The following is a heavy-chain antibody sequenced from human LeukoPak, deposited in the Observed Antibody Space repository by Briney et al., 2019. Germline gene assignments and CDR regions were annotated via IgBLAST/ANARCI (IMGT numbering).Heavy chain of an antibody. Sequence: SSETLSPTCTVSGGSISSSSYYWGWIRQPPGKGLEWIGSIYYSGSTCYNPSLKSRVTISVDTSKNQFSLKLSSVTAADTAVYYCARGDYGDYRVYFDYWGQGTLVTVSS. D-gene: IGHD4-17*01. CDR1: GGSISSSSYY. V-gene: IGHV4-39*01. CDR3: ARGDYGDYRVYFDY. CDR2: IYYSGST. J-gene: IGHJ4*02.